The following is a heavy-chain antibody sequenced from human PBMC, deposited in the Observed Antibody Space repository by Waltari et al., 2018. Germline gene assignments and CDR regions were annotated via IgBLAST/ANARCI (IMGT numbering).Heavy chain of an antibody. Sequence: EVQLVESGGGLVQPGGSLRLSCAASGFTFSSYAMSWVRQAPGKGLEWVSASSGSGGRKYYADSVKGRFTISRDNSKNTLYLQMNSLRAEDTAVYYCAKDPYDYIARYYFDYWGQGTLVTVSS. CDR1: GFTFSSYA. V-gene: IGHV3-23*04. CDR2: SSGSGGRK. J-gene: IGHJ4*02. CDR3: AKDPYDYIARYYFDY. D-gene: IGHD4-4*01.